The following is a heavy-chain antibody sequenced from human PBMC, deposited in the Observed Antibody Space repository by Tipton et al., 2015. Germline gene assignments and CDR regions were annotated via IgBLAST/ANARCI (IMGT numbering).Heavy chain of an antibody. CDR3: ARGPDFVFDS. V-gene: IGHV4-61*01. CDR2: IYFTGST. Sequence: TLFLTCTVSGDSVGSGTYYWNWLRQPPGKGLEWIGYIYFTGSTIYNPSLKSRVTISVDTSKNQFSLNLTSVTAADTAVYYCARGPDFVFDSWGQGALVTVSS. CDR1: GDSVGSGTYY. J-gene: IGHJ4*02.